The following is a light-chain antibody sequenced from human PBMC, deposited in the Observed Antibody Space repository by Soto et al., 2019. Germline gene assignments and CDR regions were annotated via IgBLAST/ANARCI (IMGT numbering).Light chain of an antibody. J-gene: IGKJ3*01. CDR1: QSVSSN. Sequence: EIVMTQSPATLSVSPGERATLSCRASQSVSSNLAWYQQKPGQAPRLLIYGASTRATGIPARFSGSGSGTEFTLNISSLKSEDFAVYYCQQYNNWPLTFGPGTKVDIK. V-gene: IGKV3-15*01. CDR3: QQYNNWPLT. CDR2: GAS.